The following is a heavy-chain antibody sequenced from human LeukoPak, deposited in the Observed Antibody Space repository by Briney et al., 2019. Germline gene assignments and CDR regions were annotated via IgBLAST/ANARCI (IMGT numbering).Heavy chain of an antibody. CDR3: ARRRGVSSRHFDF. Sequence: SETLSLTCGVSGGSFSDYSWAWIRQPPGKGLEWIGEISHTESATYNPSLKSRVTLSVDTSKRQFSLRLSSVTAADTAVYFCARRRGVSSRHFDFWGQGTLVTVSS. CDR2: ISHTESA. CDR1: GGSFSDYS. D-gene: IGHD2-8*01. J-gene: IGHJ4*02. V-gene: IGHV4-34*01.